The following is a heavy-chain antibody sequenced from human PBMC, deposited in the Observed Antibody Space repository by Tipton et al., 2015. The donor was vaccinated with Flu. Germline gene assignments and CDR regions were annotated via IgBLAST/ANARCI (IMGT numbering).Heavy chain of an antibody. Sequence: LSLTCTVSGDSISGDYWSWIRQPPGKGLELVSAIGGSGDSTYYADSVKGRFTISRDNSKNTLFLQMNSLRAEDAAVYYCGTVVVPAALLGDYRGQGTLVTVSS. V-gene: IGHV3-23*01. J-gene: IGHJ4*02. CDR2: IGGSGDST. CDR1: GDSISGDY. D-gene: IGHD2-2*01. CDR3: GTVVVPAALLGDY.